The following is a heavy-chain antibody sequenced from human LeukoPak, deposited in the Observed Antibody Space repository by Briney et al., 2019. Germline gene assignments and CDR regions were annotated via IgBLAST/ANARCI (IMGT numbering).Heavy chain of an antibody. Sequence: TSETLSLTCTVSGASISSSNWWTWVRQPPGEALEWIGEIYHAGSTKYNPSLKSRLTISVDKSSNSSSLSLTSVTAADTAFYYCARAAAVTGQFDFWGQGTLVTVSS. J-gene: IGHJ4*02. V-gene: IGHV4-4*02. CDR3: ARAAAVTGQFDF. CDR2: IYHAGST. D-gene: IGHD6-19*01. CDR1: GASISSSNW.